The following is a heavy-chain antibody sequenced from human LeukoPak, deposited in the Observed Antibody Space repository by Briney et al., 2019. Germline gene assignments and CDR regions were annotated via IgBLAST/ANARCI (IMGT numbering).Heavy chain of an antibody. V-gene: IGHV3-30-3*01. D-gene: IGHD4-11*01. J-gene: IGHJ4*02. CDR2: ISYDGSNK. CDR1: GFTFSSYA. Sequence: PGGSLRLSCAASGFTFSSYAMHWVRQAPGKGLEWVAVISYDGSNKYYADSVKGRFTISRDNAKNSLYLQMNSLRAEDTAVYYCARDSRDYSNPEAFDYWGQGTLVTVSS. CDR3: ARDSRDYSNPEAFDY.